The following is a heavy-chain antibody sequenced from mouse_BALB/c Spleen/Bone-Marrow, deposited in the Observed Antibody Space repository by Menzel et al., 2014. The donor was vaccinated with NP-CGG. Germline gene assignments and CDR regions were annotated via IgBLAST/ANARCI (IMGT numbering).Heavy chain of an antibody. CDR1: GYTFSDYN. CDR2: IYPYNGGT. CDR3: AGGWLLSWFAY. V-gene: IGHV1S29*02. D-gene: IGHD2-3*01. Sequence: EVQLVESGPELAKPGASAKISCKASGYTFSDYNMHWVKQSHGKSLEWIGNIYPYNGGTGYNQKFKRKATLTVDNSSSTAYMELRSLTSEDSAVYHCAGGWLLSWFAYRAQATLVPVSA. J-gene: IGHJ3*01.